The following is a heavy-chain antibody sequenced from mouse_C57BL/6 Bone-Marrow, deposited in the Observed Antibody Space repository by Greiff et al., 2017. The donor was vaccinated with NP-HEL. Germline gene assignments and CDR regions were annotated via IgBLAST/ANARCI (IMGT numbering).Heavy chain of an antibody. V-gene: IGHV6-3*01. CDR3: TGLYYYGTYWYFDV. J-gene: IGHJ1*03. CDR1: GFTFSNYW. CDR2: IRLKSDNYAT. D-gene: IGHD1-1*01. Sequence: EVKLLESGGGLVQPGGSMKLSCVASGFTFSNYWMNWVRQSPEKGLEWVAQIRLKSDNYATHYAESVKGRFTISRDDSKSSVYLQMNNLRAEDTGIYYCTGLYYYGTYWYFDVWGTGTTVTVSS.